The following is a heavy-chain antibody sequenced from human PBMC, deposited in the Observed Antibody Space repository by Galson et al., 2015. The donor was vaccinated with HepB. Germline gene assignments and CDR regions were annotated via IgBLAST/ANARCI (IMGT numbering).Heavy chain of an antibody. D-gene: IGHD3-10*01. CDR2: IRSKAYPGTT. CDR3: AREFSPLFSSGTHFDS. V-gene: IGHV3-49*03. CDR1: GFTFGDYV. Sequence: SLRLSCAASGFTFGDYVVGWFRQAPGKGLEWVGFIRSKAYPGTTEYAASVKGRFTISRDDSKSIAYLQMNSLGAEDTAVYYCAREFSPLFSSGTHFDSWGQGTRVTVSS. J-gene: IGHJ4*02.